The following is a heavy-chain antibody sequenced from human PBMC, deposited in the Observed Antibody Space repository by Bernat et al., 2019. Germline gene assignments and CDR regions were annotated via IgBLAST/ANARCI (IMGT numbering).Heavy chain of an antibody. CDR2: ISSGGSTI. J-gene: IGHJ4*02. CDR1: GFTFSTSD. Sequence: EVQLVESGGGLVQPGGSLRLSCAGSGFTFSTSDMHWVRQAPGKGLEWVSLISSGGSTIFYTDSVKGRFTISRDNGKNSLYLQMTSLRAEDTAVYYCARDGKRRSNYGYDFDYWGQGTLVTVSS. D-gene: IGHD3-16*01. CDR3: ARDGKRRSNYGYDFDY. V-gene: IGHV3-48*01.